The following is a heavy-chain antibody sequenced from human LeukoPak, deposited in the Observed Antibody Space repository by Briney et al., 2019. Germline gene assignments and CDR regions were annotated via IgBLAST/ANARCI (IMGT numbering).Heavy chain of an antibody. D-gene: IGHD6-13*01. CDR3: ARADKSIAAAGLDY. CDR1: GYTFTNYY. CDR2: ITPTGGST. Sequence: ASVKVSCKAFGYTFTNYYVHWVRQAPGQGLEWMGIITPTGGSTIYAHKLEGRLTMTRDMSTSTVYMELSSLRSEDTALYYCARADKSIAAAGLDYWGQGTLVTVSA. V-gene: IGHV1-46*04. J-gene: IGHJ4*02.